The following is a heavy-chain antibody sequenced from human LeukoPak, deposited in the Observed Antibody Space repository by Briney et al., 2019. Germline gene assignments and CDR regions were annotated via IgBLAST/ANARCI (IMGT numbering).Heavy chain of an antibody. CDR1: GFTFSHAW. V-gene: IGHV3-15*01. CDR3: TTKSENHSTSY. J-gene: IGHJ4*02. Sequence: GGSLRLSCAASGFTFSHAWMSWVRHTPGKGLEWVGRIKSKTDGGTTDYTTPVEGRFTISRDDSENTLYLQMNSLKTEDTAVYYCTTKSENHSTSYWGQGTLVTVSS. D-gene: IGHD1-14*01. CDR2: IKSKTDGGTT.